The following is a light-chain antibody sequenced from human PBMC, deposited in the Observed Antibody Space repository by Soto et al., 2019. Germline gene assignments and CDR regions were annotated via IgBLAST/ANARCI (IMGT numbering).Light chain of an antibody. CDR1: SSDVGGYNY. CDR3: SSYAGNNNLV. V-gene: IGLV2-8*01. Sequence: QSALTQPPSASGSPGQSVTISCTGTSSDVGGYNYVSWCQQHPGKAPKLIIYEVSKRPSGVPDRFSGSKSGNTASLTVSGLQAEDEADYYCSSYAGNNNLVFGGGTKLTVL. CDR2: EVS. J-gene: IGLJ2*01.